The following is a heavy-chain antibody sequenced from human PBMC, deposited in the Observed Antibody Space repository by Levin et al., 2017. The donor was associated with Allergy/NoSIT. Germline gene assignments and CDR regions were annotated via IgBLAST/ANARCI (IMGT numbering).Heavy chain of an antibody. CDR2: ITPSGQTI. CDR1: GFTFSDYY. Sequence: AGGSLRLSCSASGFTFSDYYMHWIRQTPGKGLEWIAYITPSGQTIYYADSVKGRFTISRDNANNSLYLQMNSLRVDDTAVYYCARDGMWSGYIVGNRWFTPWARGPLFT. CDR3: ARDGMWSGYIVGNRWFTP. V-gene: IGHV3-11*01. J-gene: IGHJ5*02. D-gene: IGHD3-3*01.